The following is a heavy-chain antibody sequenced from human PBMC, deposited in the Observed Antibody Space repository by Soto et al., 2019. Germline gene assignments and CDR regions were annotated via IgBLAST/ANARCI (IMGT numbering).Heavy chain of an antibody. D-gene: IGHD6-13*01. V-gene: IGHV1-3*01. CDR2: INVATGNT. CDR1: GYTFTSYA. Sequence: ASVKVSCKTSGYTFTSYALHWVRQTPGQSLEWMGWINVATGNTKYSQKFQDRFTITRDTSASAAYMELNSLRTEDTAIYYCAREAAKAFDSWGQGTLVTAPQ. CDR3: AREAAKAFDS. J-gene: IGHJ5*01.